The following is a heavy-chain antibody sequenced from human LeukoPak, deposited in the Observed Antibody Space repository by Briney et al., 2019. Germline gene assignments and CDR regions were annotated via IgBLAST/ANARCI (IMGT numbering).Heavy chain of an antibody. J-gene: IGHJ3*02. Sequence: GGSLRLSCAASGFTFSNYWMHWVRHAPGKGLVWVSRINSDGINTSYADSVKGRFTISRDNAKNTLNLQMNSLRAEDTAVYYCASDLLVDAFDIWGQGTMVTVSS. CDR3: ASDLLVDAFDI. V-gene: IGHV3-74*01. D-gene: IGHD6-6*01. CDR2: INSDGINT. CDR1: GFTFSNYW.